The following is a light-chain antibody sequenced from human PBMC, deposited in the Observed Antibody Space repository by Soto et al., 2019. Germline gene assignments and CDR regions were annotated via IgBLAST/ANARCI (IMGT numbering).Light chain of an antibody. CDR1: SSDVGSYNL. CDR2: EGS. J-gene: IGLJ1*01. Sequence: QSVLTQPASVSGSPGQSITISCTGTSSDVGSYNLVSWYQQHPGKAPKLMIYEGSKRPSGVSNRFSGSKSRNTASLTISGLQAEDEADYYCCSYAGSSTLYVFGTGTKVTVL. CDR3: CSYAGSSTLYV. V-gene: IGLV2-23*01.